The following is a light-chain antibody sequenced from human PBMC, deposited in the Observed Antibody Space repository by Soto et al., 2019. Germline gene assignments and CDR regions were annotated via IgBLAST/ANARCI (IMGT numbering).Light chain of an antibody. CDR3: SSYTSDSTYL. CDR1: SSDVGAYNS. CDR2: DVS. V-gene: IGLV2-14*03. Sequence: QSALTQPASVSGSPGQSITISCTGTSSDVGAYNSVSWYQQHPHKAPRLMIYDVSSLPSGVSDRFSGSKSGNTASLTISGLHTEDESDYYCSSYTSDSTYLFGTGTKVTVL. J-gene: IGLJ1*01.